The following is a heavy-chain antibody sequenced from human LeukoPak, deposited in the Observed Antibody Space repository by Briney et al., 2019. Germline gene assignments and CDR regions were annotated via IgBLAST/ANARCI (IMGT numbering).Heavy chain of an antibody. D-gene: IGHD3-10*01. Sequence: ASVKVSCKASGYTFTSYGISWVRQAPGQGLEWMGWISAHNGNTNYAQKLQGRVTMTTDTSTSTAYMELRSLRSDDTAVYYCARFYGSGSYEGTYYYYYYMDVWGKGTTVTVSS. CDR1: GYTFTSYG. CDR2: ISAHNGNT. CDR3: ARFYGSGSYEGTYYYYYYMDV. V-gene: IGHV1-18*01. J-gene: IGHJ6*03.